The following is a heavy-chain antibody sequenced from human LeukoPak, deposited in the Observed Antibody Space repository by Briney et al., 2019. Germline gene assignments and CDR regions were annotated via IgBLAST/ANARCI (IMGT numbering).Heavy chain of an antibody. J-gene: IGHJ5*02. CDR1: GGSISSCSYY. CDR3: ARQAARPPSNWFDP. D-gene: IGHD6-6*01. Sequence: SETLSLTCTVSGGSISSCSYYWGWIRQPPGKGLEWIGSIYYSGSTYYNPSLKGRVTISVDTSKNQFSLKLSSVTAADTAVYYCARQAARPPSNWFDPWGQGTLDTVSS. CDR2: IYYSGST. V-gene: IGHV4-39*01.